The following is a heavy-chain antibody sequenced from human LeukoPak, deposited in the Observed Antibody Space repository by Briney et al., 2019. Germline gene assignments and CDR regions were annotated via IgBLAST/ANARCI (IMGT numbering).Heavy chain of an antibody. CDR1: GFTFSNYA. V-gene: IGHV3-23*01. Sequence: PGGSLRLSCAASGFTFSNYAMSWVRQAPGKGLEWVSGISGSGGSTYYADSVKGRFTISRDNSKNTLYLQMNSLRAEDTAVYYCAKKMGGSGSYYYFDYWGQGTLVTVSS. CDR3: AKKMGGSGSYYYFDY. D-gene: IGHD3-10*01. CDR2: ISGSGGST. J-gene: IGHJ4*02.